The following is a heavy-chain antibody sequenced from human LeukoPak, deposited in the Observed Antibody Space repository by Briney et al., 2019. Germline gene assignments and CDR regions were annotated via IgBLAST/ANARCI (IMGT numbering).Heavy chain of an antibody. CDR3: ARPGEGDKRDIVVVPAAILDY. V-gene: IGHV3-7*01. Sequence: PGGSLRLSCAASGFTFSSYWMSWVRPAPGKGLEWVANIKQDGSEKYYVDSVKGRFTISRDNAKNSLYLQMNSLRAEDTAVYYCARPGEGDKRDIVVVPAAILDYWGQGTLVTVSS. CDR2: IKQDGSEK. J-gene: IGHJ4*02. CDR1: GFTFSSYW. D-gene: IGHD2-2*01.